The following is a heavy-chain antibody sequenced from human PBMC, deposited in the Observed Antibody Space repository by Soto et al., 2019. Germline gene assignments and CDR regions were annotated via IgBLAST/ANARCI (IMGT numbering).Heavy chain of an antibody. CDR1: GGTFSSLA. CDR3: ARSPGVFDY. J-gene: IGHJ4*02. D-gene: IGHD3-10*01. CDR2: LVPVVGTA. V-gene: IGHV1-69*06. Sequence: QVQLVQSGAEVKKPGSSVKVSCKASGGTFSSLAISWVRQAPGQGLEWIGGLVPVVGTANYAQKFQDRVTSTADKSTSTSYMELSSLRSEDTAVYYCARSPGVFDYWGQGTLVTVSS.